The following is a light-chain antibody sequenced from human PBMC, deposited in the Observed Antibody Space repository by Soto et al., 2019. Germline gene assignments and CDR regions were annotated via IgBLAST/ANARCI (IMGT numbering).Light chain of an antibody. CDR1: QGIGNS. CDR3: QKYDSAPWT. Sequence: IQMTQSPSSLSASVGDRVIITCRASQGIGNSLAWYQQKAGRVPKLLMHSASTLLSGVPSRFSGRGSGTDFPLTISRLQPEDVATYYCQKYDSAPWTFGQGTKVEIK. J-gene: IGKJ1*01. V-gene: IGKV1-27*01. CDR2: SAS.